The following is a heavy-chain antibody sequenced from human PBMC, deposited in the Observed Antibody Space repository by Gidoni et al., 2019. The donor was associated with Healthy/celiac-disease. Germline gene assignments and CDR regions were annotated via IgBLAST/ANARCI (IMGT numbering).Heavy chain of an antibody. V-gene: IGHV1-18*01. CDR1: GYTFNSYG. CDR3: ARGKEYDILTGFTPLGYYGMDV. J-gene: IGHJ6*02. Sequence: QVQLVQSGAEVKKPGASVKVSCKAAGYTFNSYGISWVRQAPGQGLEWMGWISAYNGNTNYAQKLQGRVTMTTDTSTSTAYMELRSLRSDDTAVYYCARGKEYDILTGFTPLGYYGMDVWGQGTTVTVSS. CDR2: ISAYNGNT. D-gene: IGHD3-9*01.